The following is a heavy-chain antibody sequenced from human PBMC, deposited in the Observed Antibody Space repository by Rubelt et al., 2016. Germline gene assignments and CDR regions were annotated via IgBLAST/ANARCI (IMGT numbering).Heavy chain of an antibody. J-gene: IGHJ4*02. CDR2: LSAYKGTT. Sequence: QVQLVQSGAEVKKPGASVKVSCKASGYTFTSYGISWVRQAPGQGLEWVGWLSAYKGTTNYTQKLQGRVTMTTDTATSTAYMERRSLGSDATAVYYCARVISGVEYSSSWHFDYWGQGTLVTVSS. CDR3: ARVISGVEYSSSWHFDY. CDR1: GYTFTSYG. V-gene: IGHV1-18*01. D-gene: IGHD6-13*01.